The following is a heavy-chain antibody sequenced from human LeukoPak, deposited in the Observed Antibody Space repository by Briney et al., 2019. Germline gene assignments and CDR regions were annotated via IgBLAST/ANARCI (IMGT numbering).Heavy chain of an antibody. J-gene: IGHJ4*02. Sequence: PSETLSLTCTVSGXSISSYYWSWIRQPPGKGQEWIGEISHSGSTNYNPSLKSRVTISVDTSKNQFSLNLSSVTAADTAVYYCARGPVLDYVSGGYYYFDYWGQGTLVTVSS. CDR3: ARGPVLDYVSGGYYYFDY. V-gene: IGHV4-34*01. D-gene: IGHD3-22*01. CDR1: GXSISSYY. CDR2: ISHSGST.